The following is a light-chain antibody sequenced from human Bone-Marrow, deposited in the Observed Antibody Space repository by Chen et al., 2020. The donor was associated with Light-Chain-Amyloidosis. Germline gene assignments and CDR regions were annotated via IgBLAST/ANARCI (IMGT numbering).Light chain of an antibody. J-gene: IGKJ3*01. V-gene: IGKV3-11*01. CDR2: ETS. CDR3: QHRSNWPPWFFT. CDR1: QSVSSH. Sequence: EIVLTQSPATLSLSPGERATLSCRASQSVSSHLAWYQQKPGQAPRLLIYETSDRATGIPARFSGSGSGTDFTLTISSLEPEDFAVYYCQHRSNWPPWFFTFGPGTKVDIK.